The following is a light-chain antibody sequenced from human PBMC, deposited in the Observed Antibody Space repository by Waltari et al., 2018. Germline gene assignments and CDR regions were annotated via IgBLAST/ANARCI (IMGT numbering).Light chain of an antibody. V-gene: IGKV1-5*03. J-gene: IGKJ1*01. CDR1: QSISQW. Sequence: DIQLTQSPSALSASVGDRVTISCRASQSISQWLAWYQQKPGKAPRLLLRRASVVQTGVAPRFSASGSGTEFTFTISSLLPDDFATYYCQYYYSFSRTFGQGTKVEIK. CDR3: QYYYSFSRT. CDR2: RAS.